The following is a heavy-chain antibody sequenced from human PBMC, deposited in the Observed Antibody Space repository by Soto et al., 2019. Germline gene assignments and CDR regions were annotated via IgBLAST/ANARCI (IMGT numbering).Heavy chain of an antibody. J-gene: IGHJ4*02. CDR1: GGSVSSGSYY. V-gene: IGHV4-61*01. D-gene: IGHD5-12*01. CDR2: IYYSGST. CDR3: ARDGGLRGYSGYDSFDC. Sequence: SETLSLTCTVSGGSVSSGSYYWSWIRQPPGKGLEWIGYIYYSGSTNYNPSLKSRVTISVGTSKNQFSLKLSSVTAADTAVYYCARDGGLRGYSGYDSFDCWGQGTLVTVSS.